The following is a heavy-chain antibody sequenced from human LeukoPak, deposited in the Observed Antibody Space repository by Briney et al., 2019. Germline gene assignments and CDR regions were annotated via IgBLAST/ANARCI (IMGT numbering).Heavy chain of an antibody. J-gene: IGHJ4*02. D-gene: IGHD7-27*01. CDR1: EFTFSTYT. V-gene: IGHV3-23*01. CDR3: AIDPNWGIHY. CDR2: IGGSGGDI. Sequence: GGSLRLSCAASEFTFSTYTMYWVRQPPGKGLEWVSIIGGSGGDIHYADSVKGRFTISRDNSRNTLYLQMNSLRVEDTAIYYCAIDPNWGIHYWGQGVLVTVST.